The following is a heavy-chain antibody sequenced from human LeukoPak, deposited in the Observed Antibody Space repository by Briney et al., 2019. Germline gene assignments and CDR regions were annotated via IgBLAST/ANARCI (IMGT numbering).Heavy chain of an antibody. CDR2: IYYSGST. CDR3: ARWVEVVPAAMGIYGRDV. V-gene: IGHV4-59*12. J-gene: IGHJ6*02. CDR1: GGSISSYY. Sequence: PSETLSLTCTTSGGSISSYYSSWVRQPPGKGLEWIGYIYYSGSTYYNPSLKSRVTISVDTSKNQFSLKLSSVTAADTAVYYCARWVEVVPAAMGIYGRDVWGQGTTVTVSS. D-gene: IGHD2-2*01.